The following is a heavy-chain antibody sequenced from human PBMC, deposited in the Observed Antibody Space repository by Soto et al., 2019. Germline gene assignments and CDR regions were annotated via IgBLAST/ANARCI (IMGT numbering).Heavy chain of an antibody. V-gene: IGHV3-33*01. D-gene: IGHD5-18*01. CDR1: AFTFSAHG. CDR3: ASSGRRDFTPMVRSFYSAVDD. CDR2: IWVDGIKR. J-gene: IGHJ6*02. Sequence: QLVASWGGVVQPGGSLRLSSSATPSAFTFSAHGIHWVRQTPGKGLEWLAVIWVDGIKRSYADSLKGRFTVSRDNSENTLYLQLNSLSDEYTGVYYCASSGRRDFTPMVRSFYSAVDDRGQGTTVAVSS.